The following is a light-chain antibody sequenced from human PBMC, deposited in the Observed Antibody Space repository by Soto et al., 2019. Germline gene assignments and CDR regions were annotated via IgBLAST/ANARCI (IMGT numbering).Light chain of an antibody. V-gene: IGKV1-27*01. Sequence: IQLTQSPSSLSASIGDTVTLTCRASQSIGPFLAWYQHKPGKAPVFLIYGASILHSGVPSRFKGTGSTTEFNLTISGLQPDDVATYYCQKYNSAPPLFAFGPGTKV. J-gene: IGKJ3*01. CDR3: QKYNSAPPLFA. CDR2: GAS. CDR1: QSIGPF.